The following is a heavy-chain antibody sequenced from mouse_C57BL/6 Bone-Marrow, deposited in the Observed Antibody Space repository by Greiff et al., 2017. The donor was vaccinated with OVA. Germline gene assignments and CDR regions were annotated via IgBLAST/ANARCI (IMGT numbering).Heavy chain of an antibody. CDR3: ARDYYSNYRWYFDV. D-gene: IGHD2-5*01. Sequence: EVKLMESGGGLVQSGRSLRLSCATSGFTFSDFYMEWVRQAPGKGLEWIAASRNKANDYTTEYSASVKGRFIVSRDTSQSILYLQMNALRAEDTAIYYCARDYYSNYRWYFDVWGTGTTVTVSS. J-gene: IGHJ1*03. CDR2: SRNKANDYTT. V-gene: IGHV7-1*01. CDR1: GFTFSDFY.